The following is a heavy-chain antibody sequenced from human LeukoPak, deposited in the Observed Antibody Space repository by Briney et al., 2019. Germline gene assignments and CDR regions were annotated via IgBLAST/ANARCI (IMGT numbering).Heavy chain of an antibody. CDR2: INWNGGST. Sequence: PGGSLRLSCAASGFTFDDYGMSWVRQAPGKGLEWISGINWNGGSTGYADSVKGRFTISRDNAKNSLYLQMNSLRAEDTAVYYCARWYDYGDYVSSYYYYYMDVWGKGTTVTVSS. CDR1: GFTFDDYG. V-gene: IGHV3-20*04. J-gene: IGHJ6*03. CDR3: ARWYDYGDYVSSYYYYYMDV. D-gene: IGHD4-17*01.